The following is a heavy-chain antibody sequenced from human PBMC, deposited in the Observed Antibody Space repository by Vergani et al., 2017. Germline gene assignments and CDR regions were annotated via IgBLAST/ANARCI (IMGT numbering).Heavy chain of an antibody. J-gene: IGHJ4*02. CDR2: ITGGGGST. V-gene: IGHV3-23*04. CDR1: GFSLSRFW. Sequence: EVQLVESGGGLVQPGGSLRLSCAASGFSLSRFWMSWVRQAPEKGLEWVSAITGGGGSTYYADSVKGRFTISRDNSKNTLYLQMNSLRAEDTAVYYCAKDQAVTHYFDYWGQGTLVTVSS. D-gene: IGHD6-19*01. CDR3: AKDQAVTHYFDY.